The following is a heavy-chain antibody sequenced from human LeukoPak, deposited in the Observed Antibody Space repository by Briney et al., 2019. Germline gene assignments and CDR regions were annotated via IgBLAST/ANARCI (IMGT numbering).Heavy chain of an antibody. CDR1: GGSSRGYY. CDR2: INHSGGT. CDR3: ARGGGNLLPFFDPKYYYYMDV. D-gene: IGHD3-9*01. J-gene: IGHJ6*03. V-gene: IGHV4-34*01. Sequence: SETLSLTCAVYGGSSRGYYWSWIRQSPGKGLEWIAEINHSGGTNYNPSLRSRVTVFLDTSKNQFSLKLRSVTASDTAVYYCARGGGNLLPFFDPKYYYYMDVWGKGTTVTVSS.